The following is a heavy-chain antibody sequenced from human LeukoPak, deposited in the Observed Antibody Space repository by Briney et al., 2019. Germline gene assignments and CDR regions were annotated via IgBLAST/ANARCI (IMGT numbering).Heavy chain of an antibody. J-gene: IGHJ5*02. V-gene: IGHV4-59*12. CDR1: GGSISSYY. Sequence: SQTLSLTCTVSGGSISSYYWSWIRQPPGKGLEWIGYIYYSGSTNYNPSLNSRVPISVDRSKNQFSLKLTSVTAADTAMYYCARDSRVGGFDPWGQGTLVTVSS. CDR2: IYYSGST. CDR3: ARDSRVGGFDP. D-gene: IGHD1-26*01.